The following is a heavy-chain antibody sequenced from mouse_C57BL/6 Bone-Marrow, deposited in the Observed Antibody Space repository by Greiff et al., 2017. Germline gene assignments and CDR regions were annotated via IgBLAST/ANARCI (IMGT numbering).Heavy chain of an antibody. D-gene: IGHD1-1*01. CDR1: GYTFTDYN. CDR3: ARYGPPRFAY. V-gene: IGHV1-18*01. J-gene: IGHJ3*01. CDR2: INPNNGGT. Sequence: VQLQQSGPELVKPGASVKIPCKASGYTFTDYNMDWVKQSHGKSLEWIGDINPNNGGTIYNQKFKGKATLTVDKSSSTAYMELRSLTSEDTAVYYCARYGPPRFAYWGQGTLVTVSA.